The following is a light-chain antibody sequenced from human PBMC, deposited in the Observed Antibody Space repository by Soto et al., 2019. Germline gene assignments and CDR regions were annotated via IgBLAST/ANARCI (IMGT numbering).Light chain of an antibody. Sequence: EIVLTQSPGTLSLSPGERATLSCRTSQSVSSSNLAWYQQKPGQAPRLVIYGASSRATGIPDRFSVSGSGTDFTLTITRLEPEDFAVYYCQHYGISPPWTFGQGTKVEIK. J-gene: IGKJ1*01. CDR2: GAS. CDR3: QHYGISPPWT. V-gene: IGKV3-20*01. CDR1: QSVSSSN.